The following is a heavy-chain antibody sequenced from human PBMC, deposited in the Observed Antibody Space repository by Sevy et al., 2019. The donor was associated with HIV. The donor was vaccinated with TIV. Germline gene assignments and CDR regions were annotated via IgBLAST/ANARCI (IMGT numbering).Heavy chain of an antibody. D-gene: IGHD6-13*01. CDR3: ARDLGRYNSSYDV. Sequence: SETLSLTCTVSGGSVSSGSYYWSWIRQPPGKGLEWIGYIYYSGSTNYNPSLKSRVTISVDTSKNQFSLKLSSVTAADTAVYYCARDLGRYNSSYDVWGKGTTVTVSS. V-gene: IGHV4-61*01. CDR1: GGSVSSGSYY. J-gene: IGHJ6*04. CDR2: IYYSGST.